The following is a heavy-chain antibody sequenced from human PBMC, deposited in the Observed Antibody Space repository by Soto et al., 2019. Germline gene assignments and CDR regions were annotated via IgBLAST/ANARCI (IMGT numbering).Heavy chain of an antibody. Sequence: EVQVVESGGGLVQPGGSLRLSCAASGFTFSSNSMNWVRQAPGKGLEWISYISSSSSTIYADSVKGRFTISRDNAKNSLYLQMSSLRDEDTAGYFCARVIWSGDLTSELWGQVTLVNVSS. V-gene: IGHV3-48*02. CDR3: ARVIWSGDLTSEL. D-gene: IGHD3-3*01. CDR2: ISSSSSTI. J-gene: IGHJ4*02. CDR1: GFTFSSNS.